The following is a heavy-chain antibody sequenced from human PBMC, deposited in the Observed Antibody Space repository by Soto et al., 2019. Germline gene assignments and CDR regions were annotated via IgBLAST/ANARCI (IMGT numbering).Heavy chain of an antibody. CDR2: IYYSGST. CDR1: GGSISSGDYY. Sequence: KPSETLSLTCTVSGGSISSGDYYWSWIRQPPGKGLEWIGYIYYSGSTYYNPSLKSRVTISVDTSKNQFSLKLSSVTAADTAVYYCARTVSGGSYYFDYWGQGTLVTSPQ. D-gene: IGHD3-16*01. V-gene: IGHV4-30-4*01. CDR3: ARTVSGGSYYFDY. J-gene: IGHJ4*02.